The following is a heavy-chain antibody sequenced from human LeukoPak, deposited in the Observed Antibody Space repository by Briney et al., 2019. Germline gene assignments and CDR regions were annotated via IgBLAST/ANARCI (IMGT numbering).Heavy chain of an antibody. J-gene: IGHJ4*02. V-gene: IGHV3-30*02. Sequence: GGSLRLSCSASGFTFSYYGFHWVRQPPGKGLEWVAFIRYSANDRYYADSVKGRFSISRDNSKNTLYLQMNSLRPEDTAVYYCAKDEGITGRPRGLDYWGQGTLVTVSS. D-gene: IGHD6-13*01. CDR1: GFTFSYYG. CDR2: IRYSANDR. CDR3: AKDEGITGRPRGLDY.